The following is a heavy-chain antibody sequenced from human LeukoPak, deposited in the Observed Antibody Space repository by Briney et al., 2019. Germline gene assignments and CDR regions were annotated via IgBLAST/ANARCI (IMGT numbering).Heavy chain of an antibody. V-gene: IGHV3-7*01. CDR3: ARAGRKSRGVDIVRKKETGYYYYLDV. Sequence: GGSLRLSCAASGFTFTTYWMSWVRQAPGKGLEWVANINQDGTEKYYVDSVKGRFTISRDNAKNSLYLQMNSLRVEDTAVYYCARAGRKSRGVDIVRKKETGYYYYLDVWGKGTTVTVSS. CDR1: GFTFTTYW. J-gene: IGHJ6*03. D-gene: IGHD2-15*01. CDR2: INQDGTEK.